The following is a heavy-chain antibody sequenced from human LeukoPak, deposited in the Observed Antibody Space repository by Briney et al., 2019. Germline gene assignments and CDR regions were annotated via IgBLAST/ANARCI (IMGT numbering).Heavy chain of an antibody. CDR2: INPNGGGT. J-gene: IGHJ4*02. D-gene: IGHD6-13*01. CDR3: ARTSTIAAPDTSFDY. CDR1: GYTFTGYY. Sequence: GASVKVSCKASGYTFTGYYIHWVRQAPGQGLEWMGWINPNGGGTNYAQKFQGRITMTRHTSISTAYMELSRLTSDDTAVYYCARTSTIAAPDTSFDYWGQGTLVTVSS. V-gene: IGHV1-2*02.